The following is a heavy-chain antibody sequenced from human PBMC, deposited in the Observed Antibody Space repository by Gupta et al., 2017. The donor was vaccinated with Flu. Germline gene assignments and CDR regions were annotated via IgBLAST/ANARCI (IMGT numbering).Heavy chain of an antibody. CDR3: AALAPTKNYDFWSGWFDP. V-gene: IGHV4-39*01. Sequence: SGSTYYNSSLNSRATISVDTSKNQFSLRLTSVTAADSAMYFCAALAPTKNYDFWSGWFDPWGPGTLVSVSS. J-gene: IGHJ5*02. CDR2: SGST. D-gene: IGHD3-3*01.